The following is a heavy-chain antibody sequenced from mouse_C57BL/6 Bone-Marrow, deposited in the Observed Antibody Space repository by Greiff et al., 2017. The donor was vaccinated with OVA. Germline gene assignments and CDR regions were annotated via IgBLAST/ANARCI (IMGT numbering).Heavy chain of an antibody. Sequence: QVQLQQPGAELVKPGASVKLSCKASGYTFTSYWMHWVKQRPGQGLEWIGMIHPNSGSTNYNEKFKSKATLTVVKSSSTAYMQLSSLTSEDSAVYYCEKYELVQEWYFDVWGTGTTVTVAS. D-gene: IGHD4-1*01. CDR1: GYTFTSYW. V-gene: IGHV1-64*01. CDR2: IHPNSGST. CDR3: EKYELVQEWYFDV. J-gene: IGHJ1*03.